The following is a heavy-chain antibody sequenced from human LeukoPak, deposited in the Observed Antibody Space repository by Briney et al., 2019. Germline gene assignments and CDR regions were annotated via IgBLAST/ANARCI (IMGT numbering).Heavy chain of an antibody. CDR2: IYYSGST. CDR1: GGSISSSSYY. CDR3: AREVAAGANWFDP. Sequence: SETLSLTCTVSGGSISSSSYYWGWIRQPPGKGLEWIGSIYYSGSTYYSPSLKSRVTISVATSKNQFSLKLSSVTAADTAVYYCAREVAAGANWFDPWGQGTLVTVSS. J-gene: IGHJ5*02. D-gene: IGHD6-13*01. V-gene: IGHV4-39*02.